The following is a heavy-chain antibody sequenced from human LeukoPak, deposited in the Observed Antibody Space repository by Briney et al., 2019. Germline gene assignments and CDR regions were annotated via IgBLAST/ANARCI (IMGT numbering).Heavy chain of an antibody. Sequence: GGSLRLSCAASGFTVSSYGMHWVRQAPGKGLEWVAVISYDGRNKYYADSVKGRFTISRDNSKNTLYLQMNSLRAEDTAVYYCAKTDRRRTDYWGQGTLVTVSS. V-gene: IGHV3-30*18. CDR1: GFTVSSYG. J-gene: IGHJ4*02. D-gene: IGHD5-24*01. CDR2: ISYDGRNK. CDR3: AKTDRRRTDY.